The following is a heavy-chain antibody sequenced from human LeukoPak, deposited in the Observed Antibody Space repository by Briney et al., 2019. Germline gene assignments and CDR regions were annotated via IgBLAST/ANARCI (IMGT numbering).Heavy chain of an antibody. CDR2: INSNGRST. J-gene: IGHJ6*02. CDR3: ARGGVVTLIPRYYYGMDV. Sequence: GGSLRLFCAASGFTFSSYWMHWVRQAPGKGLGGVSRINSNGRSTSYAASVKGRFTISRHNAKNTLHLQVNSLIAHDTAVYHCARGGVVTLIPRYYYGMDVWGQGTTVTVSS. CDR1: GFTFSSYW. V-gene: IGHV3-74*01. D-gene: IGHD2-8*02.